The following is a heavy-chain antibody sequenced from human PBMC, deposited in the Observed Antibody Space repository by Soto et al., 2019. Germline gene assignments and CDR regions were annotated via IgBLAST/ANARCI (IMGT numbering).Heavy chain of an antibody. CDR1: GFTFRSFT. V-gene: IGHV3-21*01. Sequence: GGSLRLSYAASGFTFRSFTMNWVRQAPGKGLEWVSTISSNSAYIYYTDALRGRFTISRDNAKNSLHLQMNSLRAEDTAVYYCTRDASRDSSARGWFDPWGPGTLVTVSS. J-gene: IGHJ5*02. CDR3: TRDASRDSSARGWFDP. CDR2: ISSNSAYI. D-gene: IGHD6-13*01.